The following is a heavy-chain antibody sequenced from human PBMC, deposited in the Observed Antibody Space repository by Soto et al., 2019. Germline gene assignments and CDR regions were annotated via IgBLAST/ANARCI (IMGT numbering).Heavy chain of an antibody. Sequence: SVKVSCKASGGTFSSYAISWVRQAPGQGLEWMGGFTPIFGTANYAQKFQGRVTITADESTSTAYMELSSLRSEDTAVYYCARRWDTYSSGWYGMDVWGQGTTVTDSS. D-gene: IGHD6-19*01. CDR3: ARRWDTYSSGWYGMDV. J-gene: IGHJ6*02. V-gene: IGHV1-69*13. CDR1: GGTFSSYA. CDR2: FTPIFGTA.